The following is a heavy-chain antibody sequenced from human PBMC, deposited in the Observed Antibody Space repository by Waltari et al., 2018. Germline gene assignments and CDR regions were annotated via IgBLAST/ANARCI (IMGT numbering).Heavy chain of an antibody. V-gene: IGHV1-8*01. CDR3: VAFTVGSLDP. CDR2: MNPNSGNT. CDR1: EYTFTNYD. J-gene: IGHJ5*02. Sequence: QVQPVQSGAEVKKPGASVKVSCKASEYTFTNYDINWVRQATGQGLEWMGWMNPNSGNTGYAQKFQGRVTMTRNTSISTAYMELSSLRSEDTAVYYCVAFTVGSLDPWGQGTLVTVSS.